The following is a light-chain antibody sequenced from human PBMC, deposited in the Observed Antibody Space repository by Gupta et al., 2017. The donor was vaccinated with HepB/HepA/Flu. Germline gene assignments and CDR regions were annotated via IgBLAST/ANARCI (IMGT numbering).Light chain of an antibody. J-gene: IGKJ2*04. V-gene: IGKV4-1*01. CDR2: WAS. CDR1: QSVFYSSNNNNY. Sequence: EIVMTQSPASLSVSLGERATLNCKSSQSVFYSSNNNNYLAWYQQKPGQPPKLLIYWASTRESGVPDRFSGSGSGTDFTTTISSLQAEDVAVYYCQQYYSTPCSFGQGTKLEIK. CDR3: QQYYSTPCS.